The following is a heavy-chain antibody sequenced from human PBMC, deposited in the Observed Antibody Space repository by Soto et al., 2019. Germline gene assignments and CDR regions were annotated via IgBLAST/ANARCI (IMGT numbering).Heavy chain of an antibody. D-gene: IGHD6-19*01. CDR2: ISGSGGST. J-gene: IGHJ4*02. CDR1: GFTFSSYA. CDR3: SKVVSIAVAGNY. Sequence: EVQLLESGGGLVQPGGSLRLSCAASGFTFSSYAMSWVRQAPGKGLEWVSAISGSGGSTYYADSVKGRFTISRDNSKNTLYLQMNSLRVEDTAVYYCSKVVSIAVAGNYWGQGTLVTVSS. V-gene: IGHV3-23*01.